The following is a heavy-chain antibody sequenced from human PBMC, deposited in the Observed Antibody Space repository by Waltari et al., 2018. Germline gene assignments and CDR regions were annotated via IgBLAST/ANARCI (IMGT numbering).Heavy chain of an antibody. CDR1: GYTLTELS. Sequence: QVQLVQSGAEVKKPGASVKVSCKVSGYTLTELSMHWVRQAPGKGLEWMGGFVPEDGETIYAQKFQGRVTMTEYTSTDTAYMELSSLRSEDTAVYYCATDLGQLVGYNWFDPWGQGTLVTVSS. CDR3: ATDLGQLVGYNWFDP. J-gene: IGHJ5*02. V-gene: IGHV1-24*01. D-gene: IGHD6-13*01. CDR2: FVPEDGET.